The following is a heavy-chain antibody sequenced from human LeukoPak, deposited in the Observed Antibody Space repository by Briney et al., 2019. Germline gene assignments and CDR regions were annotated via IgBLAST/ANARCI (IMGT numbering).Heavy chain of an antibody. Sequence: ASVKVSCKASGYTFTSYGISWVRQAPGQGLEWMGWISAYNGNTNYAQKLQGRVTMTTDTSTGTAYMELRSLRSDDTAVYYCARVPSYYDILTGYLSFDYWGQGTLVTASS. D-gene: IGHD3-9*01. CDR1: GYTFTSYG. J-gene: IGHJ4*02. V-gene: IGHV1-18*01. CDR3: ARVPSYYDILTGYLSFDY. CDR2: ISAYNGNT.